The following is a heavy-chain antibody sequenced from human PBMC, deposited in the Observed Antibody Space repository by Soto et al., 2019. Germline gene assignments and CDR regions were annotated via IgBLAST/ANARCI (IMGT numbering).Heavy chain of an antibody. CDR2: IKSKTDGGTT. Sequence: PGGSLRLSCAASGFTFSNAWMNWVRQAPGKGLEWVGRIKSKTDGGTTDYAAPVKGRFTISRDDSKNTLYLQMNSLKTEDTAVYYCTTAELPRYSGSYGYFQHWGQGTLVTVSS. V-gene: IGHV3-15*07. J-gene: IGHJ1*01. CDR3: TTAELPRYSGSYGYFQH. CDR1: GFTFSNAW. D-gene: IGHD1-26*01.